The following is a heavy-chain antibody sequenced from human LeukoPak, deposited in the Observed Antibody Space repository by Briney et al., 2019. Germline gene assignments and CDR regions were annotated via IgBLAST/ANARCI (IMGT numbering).Heavy chain of an antibody. Sequence: GGSLRLSCAASGFTFSSYGMHWVRQAPGKGLEWVAFIRYDGSNKYYADSVKGRFTISRDNAKNSLYLQMNSLRAEDTAVYYCARAIVVVMVGRYYYMDVWGKGTTVTVSS. CDR3: ARAIVVVMVGRYYYMDV. D-gene: IGHD3-22*01. CDR2: IRYDGSNK. J-gene: IGHJ6*03. V-gene: IGHV3-30*02. CDR1: GFTFSSYG.